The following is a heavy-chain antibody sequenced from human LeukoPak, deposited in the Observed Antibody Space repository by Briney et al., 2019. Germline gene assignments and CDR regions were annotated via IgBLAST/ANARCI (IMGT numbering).Heavy chain of an antibody. D-gene: IGHD6-19*01. CDR3: AKTTTGYSSGRYPGWPVDY. J-gene: IGHJ4*02. Sequence: GGSLRLSCAASGFTFSTYAMYWVRQAPGKGLEWVSGIFGSGGSTHYADSVKGRFTISRDNSKNTVYLQMNSLRAEDTAVYYCAKTTTGYSSGRYPGWPVDYWGQGTLATVSS. CDR1: GFTFSTYA. V-gene: IGHV3-23*01. CDR2: IFGSGGST.